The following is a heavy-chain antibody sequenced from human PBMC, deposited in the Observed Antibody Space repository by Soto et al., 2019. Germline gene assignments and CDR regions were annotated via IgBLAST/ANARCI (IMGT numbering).Heavy chain of an antibody. CDR2: LSWNGGHI. CDR1: GFRFNDYA. D-gene: IGHD4-4*01. V-gene: IGHV3-9*01. CDR3: VKDIGKDCSSRSFNLYYYFDV. J-gene: IGHJ6*03. Sequence: EGQLAESGGGWVQPGRSLRLSCLASGFRFNDYAMHWVRQAPGKSLEWVSGLSWNGGHIGYADSVKGRFTISRDNAENSLHLPMAILRPEDTALYYCVKDIGKDCSSRSFNLYYYFDVWGKGTTVTVSS.